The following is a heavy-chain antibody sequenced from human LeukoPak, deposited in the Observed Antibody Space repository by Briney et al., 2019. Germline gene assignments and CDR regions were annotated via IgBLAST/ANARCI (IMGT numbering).Heavy chain of an antibody. D-gene: IGHD3-22*01. CDR3: AKEDYYDSSGYYPFDY. Sequence: GGSLRLSCAASGFTFSNAWMSWVRQAPGKGLEWVGRIKSKVNGETTDYAAAVKGRFTISRDDSENTLYLQMNSLRAEDTAVYYCAKEDYYDSSGYYPFDYWGQGTLVTVSS. J-gene: IGHJ4*02. CDR2: IKSKVNGETT. CDR1: GFTFSNAW. V-gene: IGHV3-15*01.